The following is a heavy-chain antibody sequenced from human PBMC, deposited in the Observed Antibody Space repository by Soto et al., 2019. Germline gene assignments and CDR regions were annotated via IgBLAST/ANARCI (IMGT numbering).Heavy chain of an antibody. CDR1: GYTFTSYG. D-gene: IGHD3-22*01. Sequence: GASVKVSCKASGYTFTSYGISWVRQAPGQGLEWMGWISAYNGNTNYAQKLQGRVTMTTDTSTSTAYMELRSLRSDDTAVYYCARAPPYYYDSSGYFAALVFDYWGQGTLVTVSS. CDR3: ARAPPYYYDSSGYFAALVFDY. V-gene: IGHV1-18*01. J-gene: IGHJ4*02. CDR2: ISAYNGNT.